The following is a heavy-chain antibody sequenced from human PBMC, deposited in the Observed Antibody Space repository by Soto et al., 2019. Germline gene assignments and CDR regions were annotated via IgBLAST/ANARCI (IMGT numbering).Heavy chain of an antibody. CDR1: GFTFSSYA. CDR2: ISYDGSNK. D-gene: IGHD1-26*01. Sequence: PGGSLRLSCAASGFTFSSYAMHWVRQAPGKGLEWVAVISYDGSNKYYADSVKGRFTISRDNSKNTLYLQMNSLRAEDTAVYYCARGLGADYYFDYWGQGTLVTVSS. J-gene: IGHJ4*02. V-gene: IGHV3-30-3*01. CDR3: ARGLGADYYFDY.